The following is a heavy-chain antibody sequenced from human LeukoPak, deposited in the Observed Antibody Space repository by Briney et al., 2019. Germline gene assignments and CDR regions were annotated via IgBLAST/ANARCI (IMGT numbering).Heavy chain of an antibody. J-gene: IGHJ3*02. CDR1: GGSISSCDYY. CDR3: AREAVSRAFDI. V-gene: IGHV4-30-4*08. CDR2: IYYSGST. Sequence: SQTLSLTCTVSGGSISSCDYYWSWIRQPPGKGLEWIGYIYYSGSTYYNPSLKSRVTISVNTSKNQFSLKLTSVTAADTAVYYCAREAVSRAFDIWGQGTMVTFSS. D-gene: IGHD2-15*01.